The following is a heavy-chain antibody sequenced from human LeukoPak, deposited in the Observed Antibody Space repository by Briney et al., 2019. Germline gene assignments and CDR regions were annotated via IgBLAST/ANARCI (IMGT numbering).Heavy chain of an antibody. J-gene: IGHJ5*02. V-gene: IGHV1-46*01. CDR2: INPTGGST. CDR3: ARDNSVGDNAWWFDP. Sequence: ASVKVSCKVSGNTLTELSMHWVRQAPGQGLEWMGLINPTGGSTGYAQKFQGRVTMTRDMSTSTDYMELSSLRSEDTAIYYCARDNSVGDNAWWFDPWGQGTLVTVSS. CDR1: GNTLTELS. D-gene: IGHD1-26*01.